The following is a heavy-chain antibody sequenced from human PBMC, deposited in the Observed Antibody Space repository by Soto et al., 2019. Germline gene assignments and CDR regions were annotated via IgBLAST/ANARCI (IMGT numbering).Heavy chain of an antibody. CDR3: ARGGLWFGELPPYDAFDI. CDR1: GDSISRSSFY. CDR2: IYYSGST. V-gene: IGHV4-31*03. Sequence: SETLSLTCTVSGDSISRSSFYWGWIRQSPGKGLEWIGYIYYSGSTYYNTSLKSRVTISVDTSKNQFSLKLSSVIAADTAVYYCARGGLWFGELPPYDAFDIWGQGTMVTVSS. D-gene: IGHD3-10*01. J-gene: IGHJ3*02.